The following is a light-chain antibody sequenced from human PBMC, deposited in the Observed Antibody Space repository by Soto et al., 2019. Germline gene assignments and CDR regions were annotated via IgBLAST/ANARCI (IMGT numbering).Light chain of an antibody. V-gene: IGKV3-15*01. J-gene: IGKJ1*01. CDR1: QYINTR. Sequence: EIVLTQSPATLSSFPGDRVTLSCRASQYINTRLAWYQHRPGRAPRLLIYGASTRATGIPARFSGSGSGTEFTLTISSLQSEDSAVYYCQQYDNWPGTFGQGTKVDIK. CDR3: QQYDNWPGT. CDR2: GAS.